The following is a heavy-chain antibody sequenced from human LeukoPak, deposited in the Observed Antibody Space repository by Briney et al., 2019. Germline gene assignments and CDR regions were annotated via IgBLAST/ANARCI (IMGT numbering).Heavy chain of an antibody. CDR2: IYTSGST. J-gene: IGHJ4*02. D-gene: IGHD2-2*01. CDR3: ARRSDCTSTSCYTGFDY. CDR1: GGAISSYH. Sequence: PSETLSLTCAVSGGAISSYHWSWFRQPAGKGLEWIGRIYTSGSTSYNPSLKSRVTMSVDTSKNQFSLKLSSVTAADTAVYYCARRSDCTSTSCYTGFDYWGQGTLVTVSS. V-gene: IGHV4-4*07.